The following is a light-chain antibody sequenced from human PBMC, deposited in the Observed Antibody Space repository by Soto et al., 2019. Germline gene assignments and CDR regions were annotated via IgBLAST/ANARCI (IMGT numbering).Light chain of an antibody. V-gene: IGKV1-5*03. Sequence: DIQMTQSPFTLAASVGDRVTITCRASQSISYWLAWYQQKPGKAPKLLIYKASSLESGVPSRFSGSGSGTEFTLTISGLQPDDFATYYCQQDDTYWTFGQGTKVEIK. CDR3: QQDDTYWT. CDR1: QSISYW. J-gene: IGKJ1*01. CDR2: KAS.